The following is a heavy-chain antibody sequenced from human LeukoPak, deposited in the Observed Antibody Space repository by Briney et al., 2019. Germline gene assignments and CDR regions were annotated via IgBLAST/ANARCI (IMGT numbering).Heavy chain of an antibody. D-gene: IGHD6-13*01. CDR3: ARDTRIAAAAAYYFDY. CDR1: GFTFSSYA. CDR2: ISYDGSNK. Sequence: GGSLRLSCAASGFTFSSYAMHWVRQAPGKGLEWVAVISYDGSNKYYADSVKGRFTISRDNSKNTLYLQMNSLRAEDTAVYYCARDTRIAAAAAYYFDYWGQGTLVTVSS. J-gene: IGHJ4*02. V-gene: IGHV3-30-3*01.